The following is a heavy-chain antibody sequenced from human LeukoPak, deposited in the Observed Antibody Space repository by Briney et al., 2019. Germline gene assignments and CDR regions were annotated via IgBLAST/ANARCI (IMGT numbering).Heavy chain of an antibody. CDR1: GYSFTSYW. Sequence: GEPLKISCKGSGYSFTSYWIGWVRQMPGKGLEWMGIIYPGDSDTRYSPSFQGQVTISADKSISTAYLQWSSLKASDTAMYYCARGRGSGSYYNVHYFDYWGQGTLVTVSS. D-gene: IGHD3-10*01. CDR3: ARGRGSGSYYNVHYFDY. J-gene: IGHJ4*02. CDR2: IYPGDSDT. V-gene: IGHV5-51*01.